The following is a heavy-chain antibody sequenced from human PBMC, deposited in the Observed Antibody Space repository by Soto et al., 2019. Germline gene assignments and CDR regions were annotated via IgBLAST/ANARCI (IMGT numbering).Heavy chain of an antibody. J-gene: IGHJ4*02. D-gene: IGHD3-10*01. Sequence: SETRSLTCTVSGASISSSYWSWIRQPPGKELEWIAYISYDGSTSFNPSTSYNPSLESRVTISIDMSKSQFSLKMRSMTAADTAVYYCARLGSGSGSPEFDYWGQGTLVTVSS. V-gene: IGHV4-59*08. CDR1: GASISSSY. CDR3: ARLGSGSGSPEFDY. CDR2: ISYDGSTSFNPST.